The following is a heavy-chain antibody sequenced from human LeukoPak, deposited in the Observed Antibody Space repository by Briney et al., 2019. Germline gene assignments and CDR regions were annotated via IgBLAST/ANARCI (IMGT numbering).Heavy chain of an antibody. D-gene: IGHD6-19*01. V-gene: IGHV3-23*01. Sequence: GGSLRLSCAASAFTFSSPAMSWVRQAPGKGLEWVSAISGGGGTTYYADSVKGRFTISRDNSKNTLYLQMNSLRAEDTAVYYCAKGFYSSGWSGGYFDNWGQGTQVTVSS. J-gene: IGHJ4*02. CDR1: AFTFSSPA. CDR2: ISGGGGTT. CDR3: AKGFYSSGWSGGYFDN.